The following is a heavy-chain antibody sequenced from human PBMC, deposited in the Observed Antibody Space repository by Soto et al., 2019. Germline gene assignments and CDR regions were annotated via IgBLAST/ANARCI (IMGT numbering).Heavy chain of an antibody. CDR2: IDPSDSYT. Sequence: PGESLKISCKGSGYSFTSYWISWVRQMPGKGLEWMGRIDPSDSYTNYSPSFQGHVTISADKSISTAYLQWSSLKASDTAMYYCARQQGLGDRFLEWSPGGRDVWGQGTTVTVSS. CDR3: ARQQGLGDRFLEWSPGGRDV. CDR1: GYSFTSYW. V-gene: IGHV5-10-1*01. J-gene: IGHJ6*02. D-gene: IGHD3-3*01.